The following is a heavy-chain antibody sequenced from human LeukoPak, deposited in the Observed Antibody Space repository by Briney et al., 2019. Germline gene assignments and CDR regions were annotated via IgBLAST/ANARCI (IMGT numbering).Heavy chain of an antibody. CDR1: GFTFSSYG. CDR2: ISYDGSNK. V-gene: IGHV3-30*18. J-gene: IGHJ4*02. Sequence: PGRSLRLSCAASGFTFSSYGMHWVRQAPGKGLEWVAVISYDGSNKYYADSVKGRFTISRDNSKNTLYLQMNSLRAEDTAVYYCAKALSSGFEYWGQGTLVTVSS. D-gene: IGHD6-19*01. CDR3: AKALSSGFEY.